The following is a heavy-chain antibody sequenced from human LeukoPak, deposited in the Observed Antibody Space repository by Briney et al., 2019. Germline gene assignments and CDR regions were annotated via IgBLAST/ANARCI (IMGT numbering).Heavy chain of an antibody. J-gene: IGHJ4*02. CDR3: ARDLHYYDSSGYYY. V-gene: IGHV1-18*01. Sequence: ASVKASCKASGYTFTSYGISWVRQAPGQGLEWMGWISAYNGNTNYAQELQGRVTMTTDTSTSTAYMELRSLRSDDTAVYYCARDLHYYDSSGYYYWGQGTLVTVSS. D-gene: IGHD3-22*01. CDR2: ISAYNGNT. CDR1: GYTFTSYG.